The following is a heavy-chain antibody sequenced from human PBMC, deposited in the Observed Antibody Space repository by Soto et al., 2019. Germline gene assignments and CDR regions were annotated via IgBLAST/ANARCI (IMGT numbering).Heavy chain of an antibody. CDR1: GGSISSYY. D-gene: IGHD3-22*01. V-gene: IGHV4-59*01. Sequence: TSETLSLTCTVSGGSISSYYWSWIRQPPGRGLEWIGYIYYSGSTNYNPSLKSRVTISVDTSKNQFSLKLSSVTAADTAVYYCARESSGYYQSWGQGTLVTVSS. CDR3: ARESSGYYQS. J-gene: IGHJ4*02. CDR2: IYYSGST.